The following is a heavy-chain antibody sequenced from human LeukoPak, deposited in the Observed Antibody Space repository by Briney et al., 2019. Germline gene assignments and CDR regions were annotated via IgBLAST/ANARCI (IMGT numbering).Heavy chain of an antibody. CDR3: ARGTSSWWKGPNY. Sequence: SETLSLTCTVSASSISSNFHWAWIRQPPEKGLEWIGSIYHTGSTYYNPSLKSRVTISVATSKNQFSLKLSSVTAADTAVYYCARGTSSWWKGPNYWGQGTLVTVSS. CDR1: ASSISSNFH. V-gene: IGHV4-38-2*02. J-gene: IGHJ4*02. CDR2: IYHTGST. D-gene: IGHD6-13*01.